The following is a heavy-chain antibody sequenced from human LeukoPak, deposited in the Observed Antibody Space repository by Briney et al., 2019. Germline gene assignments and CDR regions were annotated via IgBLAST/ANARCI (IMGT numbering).Heavy chain of an antibody. CDR1: GFTFSSYA. J-gene: IGHJ3*02. D-gene: IGHD6-19*01. V-gene: IGHV3-23*01. CDR3: ARPGGIAVAYDAFDI. CDR2: ISGSGGST. Sequence: PGGSLRLSCAASGFTFSSYAMSWVRQAPGKGLEWVSAISGSGGSTYYADSVKGRFTISRDNSKNTLYLQMNSLRAEDTAVYYCARPGGIAVAYDAFDIWGQGTMVTVSS.